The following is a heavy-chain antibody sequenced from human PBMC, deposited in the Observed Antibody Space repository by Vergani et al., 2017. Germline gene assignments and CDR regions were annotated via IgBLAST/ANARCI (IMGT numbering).Heavy chain of an antibody. D-gene: IGHD4-17*01. CDR3: AREGDYGDYMGAFDI. J-gene: IGHJ3*02. CDR1: GDSVSGNSAA. Sequence: QVQLQQSGPGLVKPSQTLSLTCAISGDSVSGNSAAWNWIRQSPSRGLEWLGRTFYRSTWYNDYAVSVRGRITINPDTSKNHFSLQLNSVTPEDSAVYYCAREGDYGDYMGAFDIWGQGTMVTVSS. CDR2: TFYRSTWYN. V-gene: IGHV6-1*01.